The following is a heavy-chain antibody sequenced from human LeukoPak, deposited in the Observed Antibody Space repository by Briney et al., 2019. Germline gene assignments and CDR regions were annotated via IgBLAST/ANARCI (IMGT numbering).Heavy chain of an antibody. CDR2: IYYSGST. J-gene: IGHJ2*01. CDR3: ARNPPITIFGVVTYWYFDL. V-gene: IGHV4-39*01. Sequence: SXTLSLTCTVSGGSISSSSYYWGWIRQPPGKGLEWIGSIYYSGSTYYNPSLKSRVTISVDTSKNQFSLKLSSVTAADTAVYYCARNPPITIFGVVTYWYFDLWGRGTLVTVSS. D-gene: IGHD3-3*01. CDR1: GGSISSSSYY.